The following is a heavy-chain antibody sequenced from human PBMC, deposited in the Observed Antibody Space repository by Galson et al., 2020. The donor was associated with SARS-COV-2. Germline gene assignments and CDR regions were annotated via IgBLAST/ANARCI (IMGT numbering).Heavy chain of an antibody. Sequence: GGSLRLSCAASGFTFSDHYMDWVRQAPGKGLEWVGRTRNKANSYTTEYAASVKGRFTISRDDSKNSLYLQMNSLKTEDTAVYYCARVGADDYGDDTYYFDYWGQGTLVTVSS. D-gene: IGHD4-17*01. CDR3: ARVGADDYGDDTYYFDY. J-gene: IGHJ4*02. CDR2: TRNKANSYTT. V-gene: IGHV3-72*01. CDR1: GFTFSDHY.